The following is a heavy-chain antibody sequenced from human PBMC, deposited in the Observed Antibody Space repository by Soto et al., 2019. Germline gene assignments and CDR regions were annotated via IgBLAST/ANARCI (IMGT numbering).Heavy chain of an antibody. CDR2: ISHSGRT. CDR3: ARALVVIPGDPFSWFDT. D-gene: IGHD2-2*01. J-gene: IGHJ5*02. CDR1: GASISNADNS. V-gene: IGHV4-30-2*06. Sequence: QLQLQESGSGLLKASQTLSLTCSVSGASISNADNSWSWIRQSPGKGLEWIGCISHSGRTSCNPALESRVNISVDRSKNQFSLKLSFVTAADSAVYFCARALVVIPGDPFSWFDTWGQGTLVTVSS.